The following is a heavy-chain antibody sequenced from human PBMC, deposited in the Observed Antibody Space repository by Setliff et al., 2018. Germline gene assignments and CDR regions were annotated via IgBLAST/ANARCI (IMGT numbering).Heavy chain of an antibody. CDR2: INAANGNT. J-gene: IGHJ1*01. CDR3: VRDAGWQYDDYAGVYFPH. Sequence: GASVKVSCKASGYTFTSYGVHWVRQAPGQRLEWMGWINAANGNTKYSQKFQGRVTITRDTSASTVYMELSSLRYEDTAVYYCVRDAGWQYDDYAGVYFPHWGQGTLVTVSS. D-gene: IGHD4-17*01. V-gene: IGHV1-3*01. CDR1: GYTFTSYG.